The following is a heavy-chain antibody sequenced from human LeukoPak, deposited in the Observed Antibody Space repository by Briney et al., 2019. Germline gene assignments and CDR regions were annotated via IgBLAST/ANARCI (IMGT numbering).Heavy chain of an antibody. CDR1: GDSINSRSYY. J-gene: IGHJ4*02. V-gene: IGHV4-39*01. D-gene: IGHD3-10*01. Sequence: SETLSLTCTVSGDSINSRSYYWDWIRQPPGKGLEWIGNLYYGGNTHYNPSLKSRVTISVDTSKNQFSLKVSSVTAADTAVYYCARRVPSGSGSYDFDYWGQGTLVTVSS. CDR2: LYYGGNT. CDR3: ARRVPSGSGSYDFDY.